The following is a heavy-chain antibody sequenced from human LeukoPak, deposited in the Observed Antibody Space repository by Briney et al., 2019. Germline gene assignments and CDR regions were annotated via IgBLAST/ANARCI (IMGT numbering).Heavy chain of an antibody. J-gene: IGHJ4*02. CDR3: ARVRRELWTRKPKPTIDY. CDR1: GGSISSYY. D-gene: IGHD1-26*01. CDR2: IYYSGST. Sequence: PSETLSLTCTVSGGSISSYYWSWIRQPPGKGLEWIGYIYYSGSTNYNPSLKSRVTISVGTSKNQFSLKLGSVTAADTAVYYCARVRRELWTRKPKPTIDYWGQGTLVTVSS. V-gene: IGHV4-59*01.